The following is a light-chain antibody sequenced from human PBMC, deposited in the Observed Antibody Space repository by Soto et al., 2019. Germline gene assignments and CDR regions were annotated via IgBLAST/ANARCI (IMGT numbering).Light chain of an antibody. V-gene: IGLV2-14*03. CDR1: SSDVGGYNS. CDR3: FSYTSSNTFL. Sequence: QSALTKPASVSGSPGQSITISCTGTSSDVGGYNSVSWYQQHPGKAPKLMIYDVSNRPSGVSNRFSGTKSGNTASLTISGLQAEDEADYYCFSYTSSNTFLFGGGTKLTVL. CDR2: DVS. J-gene: IGLJ2*01.